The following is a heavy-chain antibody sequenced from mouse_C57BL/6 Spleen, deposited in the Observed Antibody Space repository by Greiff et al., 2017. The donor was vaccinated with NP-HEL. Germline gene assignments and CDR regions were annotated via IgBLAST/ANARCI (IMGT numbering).Heavy chain of an antibody. Sequence: EVQLQQSGTVLARPGASVKMSCKTSGYTFTSYWMHWVKQRPGQGLEWIGAIYPGNSDTSYNQKFKGKAKLTAVTSASTAYMELSSLTNEDSAVYYCARGGYYGYAGMDYWGQGTSVTVSS. D-gene: IGHD2-2*01. CDR3: ARGGYYGYAGMDY. J-gene: IGHJ4*01. CDR2: IYPGNSDT. V-gene: IGHV1-5*01. CDR1: GYTFTSYW.